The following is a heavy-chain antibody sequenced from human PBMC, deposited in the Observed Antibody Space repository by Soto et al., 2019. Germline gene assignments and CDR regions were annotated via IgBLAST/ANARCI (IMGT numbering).Heavy chain of an antibody. CDR1: GFTFSSYA. V-gene: IGHV3-30-3*01. CDR2: ISYDGSNK. D-gene: IGHD3-22*01. Sequence: LSCAASGFTFSSYAMHWVRQAPGKGLEWVAVISYDGSNKYYADSVKGRFTISRDNSKNTLYLQMNSLRAEDTAVYYCARDMDYYDSSGPPMRPYYYYGMDVWGQGTTVTVSS. J-gene: IGHJ6*02. CDR3: ARDMDYYDSSGPPMRPYYYYGMDV.